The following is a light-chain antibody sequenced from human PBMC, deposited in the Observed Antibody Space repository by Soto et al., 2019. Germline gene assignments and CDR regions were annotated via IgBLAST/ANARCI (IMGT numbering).Light chain of an antibody. Sequence: DIQMTQSPSTLSASVGDRVTITCRASQSIDSWLAWYQQKPGKAPKLLIYKASSLQSGVPSRFSGSGSGTEFTLTISSLQPDDFATYYCQQYITYPLTFGGGTKVETK. V-gene: IGKV1-5*03. CDR1: QSIDSW. CDR3: QQYITYPLT. J-gene: IGKJ4*01. CDR2: KAS.